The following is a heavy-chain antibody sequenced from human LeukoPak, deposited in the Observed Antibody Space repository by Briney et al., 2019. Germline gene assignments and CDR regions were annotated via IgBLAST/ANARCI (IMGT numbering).Heavy chain of an antibody. CDR3: AHRRLRQRLLWLGERGYYFDY. Sequence: SGPTLVKPTQTLTLTCTFSGFSLSTSGVGVGWIRQPPGKALEWLALIYWNDDKRCSPSLKSRLTITKDTSKNQVVLTMTNMDPVDTATYYCAHRRLRQRLLWLGERGYYFDYWGQGTLVTVSS. CDR2: IYWNDDK. V-gene: IGHV2-5*01. CDR1: GFSLSTSGVG. J-gene: IGHJ4*02. D-gene: IGHD3-10*01.